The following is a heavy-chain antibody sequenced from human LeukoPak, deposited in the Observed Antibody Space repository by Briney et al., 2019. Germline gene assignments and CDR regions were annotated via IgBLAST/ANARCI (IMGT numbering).Heavy chain of an antibody. CDR1: GYTFTGYY. Sequence: ASVKVSCKASGYTFTGYYMHWVPQAPGQGLEWMGWLNPNSGGTNYAQKFQGRVTMTRDTSISTAYMELSRLRSDDTAVYYCARDWELLGYYYMDVWGKGTTVTVSS. D-gene: IGHD1-26*01. CDR3: ARDWELLGYYYMDV. CDR2: LNPNSGGT. J-gene: IGHJ6*03. V-gene: IGHV1-2*02.